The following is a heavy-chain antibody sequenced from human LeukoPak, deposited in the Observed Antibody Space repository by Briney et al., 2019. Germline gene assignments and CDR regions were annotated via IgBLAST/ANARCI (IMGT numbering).Heavy chain of an antibody. CDR1: GFTFSSYA. CDR3: ASGPLTAVAGLDAFDI. Sequence: TGGSLRLSCAASGFTFSSYAMSWVRQAPGKGLEWVSSISSSSSYIYYADSVKGRFTISRDNAKNSLYLQMNSLRAEDTAVYYCASGPLTAVAGLDAFDIWGQGTMVTVSS. J-gene: IGHJ3*02. V-gene: IGHV3-21*01. D-gene: IGHD6-19*01. CDR2: ISSSSSYI.